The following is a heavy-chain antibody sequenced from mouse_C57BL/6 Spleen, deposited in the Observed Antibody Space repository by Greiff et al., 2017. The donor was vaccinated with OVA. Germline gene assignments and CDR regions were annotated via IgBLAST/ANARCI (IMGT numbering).Heavy chain of an antibody. CDR2: ISYDGSN. V-gene: IGHV3-6*01. J-gene: IGHJ4*01. CDR1: GYSITSGYY. CDR3: ARAGIYYGPYYYAMDY. Sequence: EVQLVESGPGLVKPSQSLSLTCSVTGYSITSGYYWNWIRQFPGNKLEWMGYISYDGSNNYNPSLKNRISITRDTSKNQFFLKLNSVTTEDTATYYCARAGIYYGPYYYAMDYWGQGTSVTVSS. D-gene: IGHD2-1*01.